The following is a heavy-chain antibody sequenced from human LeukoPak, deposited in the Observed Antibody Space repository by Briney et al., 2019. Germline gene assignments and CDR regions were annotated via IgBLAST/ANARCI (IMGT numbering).Heavy chain of an antibody. D-gene: IGHD2-15*01. J-gene: IGHJ4*02. V-gene: IGHV3-23*01. CDR2: NSGSGATT. CDR3: AKAHDIVVVLDF. CDR1: GFTFSSYA. Sequence: GGSLRLSCAASGFTFSSYAMSWVRQAPGKGLEWVAPNSGSGATTYYADSVKGRFTISGDHSKNPLYLQMNSLRAEDTAVYYCAKAHDIVVVLDFWGQGTLVTVSP.